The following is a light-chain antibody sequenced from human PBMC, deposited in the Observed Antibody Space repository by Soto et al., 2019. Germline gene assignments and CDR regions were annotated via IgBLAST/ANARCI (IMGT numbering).Light chain of an antibody. CDR3: QQYNAN. CDR1: QSISSC. Sequence: DIQMTQSPSTLSASVGDRVTITCRVSQSISSCLAWYQQNPGKAPNLLIYDASNLASGVPSRFSGSGSGTEFTLTSSSLQPDDFATYYCQQYNANFGGGTKVEIK. J-gene: IGKJ4*01. V-gene: IGKV1-5*01. CDR2: DAS.